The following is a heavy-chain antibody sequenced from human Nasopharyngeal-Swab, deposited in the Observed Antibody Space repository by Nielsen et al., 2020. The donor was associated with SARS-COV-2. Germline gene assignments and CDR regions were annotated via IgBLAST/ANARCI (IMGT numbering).Heavy chain of an antibody. J-gene: IGHJ4*02. CDR1: GFTFSNHW. V-gene: IGHV4-4*02. CDR2: IYYSGST. D-gene: IGHD6-6*01. Sequence: GSLRLSCVASGFTFSNHWMNWVRQAPGKGLEWIGSIYYSGSTYYNPSLKSRVTISVDTSKNQFSLKLSSVTAADTAVYYCVRLWGSYYSSSDYWGQGTLVTVSS. CDR3: VRLWGSYYSSSDY.